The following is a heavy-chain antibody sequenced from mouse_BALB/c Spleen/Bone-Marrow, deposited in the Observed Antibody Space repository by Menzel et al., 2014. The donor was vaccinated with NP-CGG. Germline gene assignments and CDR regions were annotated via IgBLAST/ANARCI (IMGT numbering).Heavy chain of an antibody. J-gene: IGHJ3*01. CDR3: ARDGDTATLAY. V-gene: IGHV2-9*02. CDR2: IWAGGST. CDR1: GFSLTNYC. D-gene: IGHD1-2*01. Sequence: VKVVESGPGLVAPSPSLSISCAVSGFSLTNYCVHWVRQAPGKGLGWLGAIWAGGSTNYKSALMSRLSISKDNSKSKVFLKMNSLQTDDTAMYYCARDGDTATLAYWGQGTLVTVSA.